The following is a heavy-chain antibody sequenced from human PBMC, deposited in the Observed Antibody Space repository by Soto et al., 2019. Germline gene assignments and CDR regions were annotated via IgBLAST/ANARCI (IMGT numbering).Heavy chain of an antibody. V-gene: IGHV1-69*13. J-gene: IGHJ4*02. Sequence: ASVKVSCQTSGGTFSTYAIYWVRQAPGQGLEWMGAIIPLFGTADYAQKFQGRVTITADESTSTAYMELSSLRSEDTAVYYCARPKGSYSSGYYYFDYWGQGTLVTVSS. CDR3: ARPKGSYSSGYYYFDY. D-gene: IGHD6-19*01. CDR1: GGTFSTYA. CDR2: IIPLFGTA.